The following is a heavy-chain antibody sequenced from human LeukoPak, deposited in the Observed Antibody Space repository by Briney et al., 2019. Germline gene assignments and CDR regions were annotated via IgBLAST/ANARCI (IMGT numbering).Heavy chain of an antibody. J-gene: IGHJ4*02. V-gene: IGHV4-39*01. Sequence: SETLSLTCTVSGDSISSSAYYSGWIRHPPGKGLEWIGDTHYSGSTNYNASLKSRVTISIDTSKNQLSLVLRSVTSADTAVCYCAKRGPGTGWSFDYWGQGILITLSS. D-gene: IGHD6-19*01. CDR1: GDSISSSAYY. CDR3: AKRGPGTGWSFDY. CDR2: THYSGST.